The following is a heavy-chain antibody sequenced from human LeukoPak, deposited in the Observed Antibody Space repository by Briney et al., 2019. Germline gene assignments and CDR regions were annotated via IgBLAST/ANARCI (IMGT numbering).Heavy chain of an antibody. CDR1: VLTFSTSG. V-gene: IGHV3-21*06. Sequence: GGSLRLSCTASVLTFSTSGFNWVRQAPGKGLEWVASIGPTGSDRYHADSIKGRFTISRDNANNFLCLQMNSLRAEDTAVYYCATETNGRHYDYWGQGTLLTVSS. D-gene: IGHD1-14*01. J-gene: IGHJ4*02. CDR2: IGPTGSDR. CDR3: ATETNGRHYDY.